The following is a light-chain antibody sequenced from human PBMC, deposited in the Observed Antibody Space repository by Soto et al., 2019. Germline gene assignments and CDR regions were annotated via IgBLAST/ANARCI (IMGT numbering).Light chain of an antibody. Sequence: QSALTQPASVSGSPGQSITISCTGTSSDVGGYNYVSWYQQHPGKAPKLMIYEVSNRPSGVSNRFSGSKSGNTASLTISGLQAEDDADYYCSSYTSSSTVWVFGGGTKLTVL. J-gene: IGLJ2*01. CDR2: EVS. CDR3: SSYTSSSTVWV. V-gene: IGLV2-14*01. CDR1: SSDVGGYNY.